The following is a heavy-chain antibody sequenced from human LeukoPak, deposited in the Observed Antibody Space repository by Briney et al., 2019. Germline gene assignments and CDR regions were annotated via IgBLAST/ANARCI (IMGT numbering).Heavy chain of an antibody. J-gene: IGHJ4*02. V-gene: IGHV1-46*02. CDR1: GYTFNSFS. D-gene: IGHD2-15*01. CDR2: INPSTGST. Sequence: ASVKVSCKASGYTFNSFSINWVRQAPGQGLEWMGIINPSTGSTNYAQKFQGRVTMSRDTSTSTVYMDLSSLRSEDTAVYYCARAPRGCSGGSCYSGFDYWGQGTLVTVSS. CDR3: ARAPRGCSGGSCYSGFDY.